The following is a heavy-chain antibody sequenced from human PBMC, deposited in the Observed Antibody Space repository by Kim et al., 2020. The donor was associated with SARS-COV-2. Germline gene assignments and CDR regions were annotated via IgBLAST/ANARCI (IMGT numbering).Heavy chain of an antibody. CDR1: GFTFSSYA. CDR2: IYSGGSST. CDR3: ANTDYGDYLSEVSGY. J-gene: IGHJ4*02. D-gene: IGHD4-17*01. V-gene: IGHV3-23*03. Sequence: GGSLRLSCAASGFTFSSYAMSWVRQAPGKGLEWVSVIYSGGSSTYYADSVKGRFTISRDNSKNTLYLQMNSLRAEDTAVYYCANTDYGDYLSEVSGYWGQGTLVTVSS.